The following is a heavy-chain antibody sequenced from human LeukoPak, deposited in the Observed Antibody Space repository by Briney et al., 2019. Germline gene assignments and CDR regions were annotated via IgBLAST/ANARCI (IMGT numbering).Heavy chain of an antibody. CDR1: GFTFSSYA. Sequence: PGGSLRLSCAASGFTFSSYAMSWVSQAPGKGLEWVSVISGSDGNTDYADSVKGRFTIPRDNSKNTLYLQMNSLRAEDTAVYYCAKDGSYYNFDSWGQGTLVTVSS. CDR3: AKDGSYYNFDS. CDR2: ISGSDGNT. J-gene: IGHJ4*02. V-gene: IGHV3-23*01. D-gene: IGHD1-26*01.